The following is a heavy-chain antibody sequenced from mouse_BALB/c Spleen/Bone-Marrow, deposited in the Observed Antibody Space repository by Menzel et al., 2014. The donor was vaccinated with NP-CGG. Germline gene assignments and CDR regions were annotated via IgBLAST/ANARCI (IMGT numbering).Heavy chain of an antibody. D-gene: IGHD2-14*01. CDR2: IHPNSGDA. CDR1: GYTFTNSW. CDR3: ARHHRYAYYFDY. J-gene: IGHJ2*01. V-gene: IGHV1S130*01. Sequence: QVQLQQSGSVLVRPGASVNLSCKASGYTFTNSWMHWAKQRPGQGLEWIGEIHPNSGDANYNEKFEGKATLTVDTSSSTAYVDLSSLTSEDSAVYYCARHHRYAYYFDYWGQGTTLTVSS.